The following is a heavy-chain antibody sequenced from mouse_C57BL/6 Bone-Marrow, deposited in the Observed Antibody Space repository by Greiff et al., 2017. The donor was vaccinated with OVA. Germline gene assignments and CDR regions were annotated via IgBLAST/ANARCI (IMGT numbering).Heavy chain of an antibody. Sequence: VQLQQPGAELVKPGASVKLSCKASGYTFTSYWMQWVKQRPGQGLEWIGEIDPSDSYTNYNQKFKGKATLTVDTSSSTAYMQLSSLTSEDSAVYYCARKEEGDYWGQGTTLTVSS. CDR1: GYTFTSYW. J-gene: IGHJ2*01. CDR2: IDPSDSYT. CDR3: ARKEEGDY. V-gene: IGHV1-50*01.